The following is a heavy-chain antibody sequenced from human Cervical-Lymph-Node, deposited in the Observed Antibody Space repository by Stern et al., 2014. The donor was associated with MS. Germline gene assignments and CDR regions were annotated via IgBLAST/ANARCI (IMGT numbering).Heavy chain of an antibody. CDR3: ARQGCATTSCHTIDS. Sequence: EDQLVESGAEVKKPGQSLKISCKGSGYSFTNSWIGWVRQMPGKGLELMGIISPVDSETRYSPSFQGQVTISVDKSITTAYVQWTSLEASDPAMYYCARQGCATTSCHTIDSWGQGTLITVSS. CDR2: ISPVDSET. D-gene: IGHD2-2*02. J-gene: IGHJ4*02. CDR1: GYSFTNSW. V-gene: IGHV5-51*01.